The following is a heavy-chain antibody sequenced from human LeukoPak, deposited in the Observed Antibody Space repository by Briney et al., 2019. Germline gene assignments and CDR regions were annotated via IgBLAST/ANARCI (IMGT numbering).Heavy chain of an antibody. CDR2: VYNSGNT. V-gene: IGHV4-59*01. J-gene: IGHJ3*02. D-gene: IGHD3-3*01. CDR3: ARAVYDFWSGYYIKDAFDI. Sequence: SETLSLSCSVSGGSMSAYFWSWIRQPPGKGLEWIGSVYNSGNTNYNPSLKSRLTISVDTSKNQFSLKLSSVTAADTAVYYCARAVYDFWSGYYIKDAFDIWGQGTMVTVSS. CDR1: GGSMSAYF.